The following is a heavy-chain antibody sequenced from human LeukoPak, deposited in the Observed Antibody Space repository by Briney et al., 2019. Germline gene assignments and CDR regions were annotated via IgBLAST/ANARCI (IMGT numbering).Heavy chain of an antibody. J-gene: IGHJ4*02. D-gene: IGHD2-15*01. CDR1: GFTFDDYA. Sequence: PGRSLRLSCAASGFTFDDYAMPWVRQAPGKGLEWVSDISWNSGSIGYADSVKGRFTISRDNAKNSLYLQMNSLRAEDTALYYCAKSTLGLPYYFDYWGQGTLVTVSS. CDR3: AKSTLGLPYYFDY. CDR2: ISWNSGSI. V-gene: IGHV3-9*01.